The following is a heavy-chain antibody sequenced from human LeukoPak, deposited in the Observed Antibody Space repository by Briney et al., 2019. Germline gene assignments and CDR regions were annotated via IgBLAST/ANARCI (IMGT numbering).Heavy chain of an antibody. V-gene: IGHV4-39*07. CDR2: IYYSGST. Sequence: KHSETLSLTCTVSGGSISSSSYYWGWIRQPPGKGLEWIGSIYYSGSTYYNPSLKSRVTISVDTSKNQFSLNLSSVTAADTAVYYCARVGWLLLGPSLYYYYYYMDVWGKGTTVTVSS. CDR1: GGSISSSSYY. J-gene: IGHJ6*03. D-gene: IGHD3-22*01. CDR3: ARVGWLLLGPSLYYYYYYMDV.